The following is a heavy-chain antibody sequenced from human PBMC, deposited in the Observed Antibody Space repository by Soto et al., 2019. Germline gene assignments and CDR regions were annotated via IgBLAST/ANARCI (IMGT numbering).Heavy chain of an antibody. Sequence: QVQLVQSGAEMQKPGSSVKVSCQSSGGTFNTYAMNWVRQAPGQGPEWMGDISPMFGAANYAPKFQGRVTITADESTATSYMQLSSLTSEDTALYFCAREVQVHTPAFGYWGQGTLVTVSS. CDR3: AREVQVHTPAFGY. CDR1: GGTFNTYA. CDR2: ISPMFGAA. D-gene: IGHD3-10*01. V-gene: IGHV1-69*19. J-gene: IGHJ4*02.